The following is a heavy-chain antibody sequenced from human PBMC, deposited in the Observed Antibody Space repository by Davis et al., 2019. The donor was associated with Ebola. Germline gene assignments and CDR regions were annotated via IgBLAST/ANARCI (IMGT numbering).Heavy chain of an antibody. CDR2: INHSGST. V-gene: IGHV4-34*01. Sequence: PSETLSLTCAVYGGSFSGYYWSWIRQPPGKGLEWIGEINHSGSTNYNPSLKSRVTISVDTSKNQFSLKLSSVTAADTAVYYCARHVVFDSDFDLWGRGTLVTVSS. CDR1: GGSFSGYY. D-gene: IGHD2-8*01. CDR3: ARHVVFDSDFDL. J-gene: IGHJ2*01.